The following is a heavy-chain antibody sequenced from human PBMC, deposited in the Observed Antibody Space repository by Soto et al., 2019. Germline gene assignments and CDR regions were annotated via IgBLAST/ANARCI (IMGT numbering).Heavy chain of an antibody. CDR1: GFTFSSYG. D-gene: IGHD3-10*01. J-gene: IGHJ5*02. CDR2: ISYDGSNK. CDR3: AKDYYGSP. Sequence: LRLSYAASGFTFSSYGMHWVRQAPGKGLEWVAVISYDGSNKYYADSVKGRFTISRDNSKNTLYLQMNSLRAEDTAVYYCAKDYYGSPWGQGTLVTVSS. V-gene: IGHV3-30*18.